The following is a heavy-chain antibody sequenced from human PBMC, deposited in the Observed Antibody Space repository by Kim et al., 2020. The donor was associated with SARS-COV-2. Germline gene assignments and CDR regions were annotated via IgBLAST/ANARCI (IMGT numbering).Heavy chain of an antibody. J-gene: IGHJ6*02. CDR1: GFTFSSYW. CDR2: IKQDGSEK. V-gene: IGHV3-7*03. Sequence: GGSLRLSCAASGFTFSSYWMSWVRQAPGKGLEWVANIKQDGSEKYYVDSVKGRFTISRDNAKNSLYLQMNSLRAEDTAVYYCARSPYYYGSGSYPGVLFGMDVWGQGTTVTVSS. CDR3: ARSPYYYGSGSYPGVLFGMDV. D-gene: IGHD3-10*01.